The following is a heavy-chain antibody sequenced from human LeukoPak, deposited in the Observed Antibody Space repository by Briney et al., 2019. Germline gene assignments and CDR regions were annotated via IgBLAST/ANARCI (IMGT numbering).Heavy chain of an antibody. V-gene: IGHV3-7*01. Sequence: PGGSLRLSCVASGFTFNRYWMSWVRQAPGKGLEWVANIKQDRSEENYVDSVRGRFTISRDNAKNSLYLQVNSLRAEDSALYYCVRDRDSGYDSLYYYYYMDVWGRGTTVTVSS. CDR3: VRDRDSGYDSLYYYYYMDV. D-gene: IGHD5-12*01. CDR2: IKQDRSEE. CDR1: GFTFNRYW. J-gene: IGHJ6*03.